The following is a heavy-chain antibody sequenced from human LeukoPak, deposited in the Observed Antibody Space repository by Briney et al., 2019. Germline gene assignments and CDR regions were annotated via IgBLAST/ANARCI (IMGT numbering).Heavy chain of an antibody. Sequence: PSKTLSLTCTVSGGSISSSSYYWGWIRQPPGKGLEWIGSIYYSGSTYYNPSLKSRVTISVDTSKNQFSLKLSSVTAADTAVYYCARDRWDTAMVTEFDYWGQGTLVTVSS. CDR3: ARDRWDTAMVTEFDY. CDR2: IYYSGST. CDR1: GGSISSSSYY. V-gene: IGHV4-39*07. D-gene: IGHD5-18*01. J-gene: IGHJ4*02.